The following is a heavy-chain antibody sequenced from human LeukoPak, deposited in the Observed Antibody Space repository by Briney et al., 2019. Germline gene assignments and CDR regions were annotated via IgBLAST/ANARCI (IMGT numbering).Heavy chain of an antibody. Sequence: PGGSLRLSCAASGFTFSSYEMNWVRQAPGKGLEWVSYISSSGSTIYYADSVKGRFTSSRDNVKNSLYLQMNSLRAEDTAVYYCVRSDYDLGSAFDIWGQGTMVTVSS. V-gene: IGHV3-48*03. J-gene: IGHJ3*02. D-gene: IGHD3-16*01. CDR1: GFTFSSYE. CDR2: ISSSGSTI. CDR3: VRSDYDLGSAFDI.